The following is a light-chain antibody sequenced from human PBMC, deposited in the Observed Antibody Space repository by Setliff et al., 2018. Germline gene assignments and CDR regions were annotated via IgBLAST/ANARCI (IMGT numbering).Light chain of an antibody. CDR3: SSYSTRTSLDV. CDR2: DVS. Sequence: QSALTQPASVSGSPGQSITIYCIGSISDIGAYDYVAWYQQHPGKAPKLMIYDVSHRPSGVSHRFSASKSGNTASLTISGLQVEDEADYYFSSYSTRTSLDVFGTGTKVTVL. CDR1: ISDIGAYDY. J-gene: IGLJ1*01. V-gene: IGLV2-14*03.